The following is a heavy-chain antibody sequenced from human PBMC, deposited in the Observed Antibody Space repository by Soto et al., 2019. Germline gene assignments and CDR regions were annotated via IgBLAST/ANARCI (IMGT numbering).Heavy chain of an antibody. Sequence: GASVKVSCKASGYTFTSYGISWVRQAPGQGLEWMGWISAYNGNTNYAQKLQGRVTMTTDTSTSTAYMELRSLRSDDTAVYYCARGTDPLVVPAAILWYWFDPWGQGTLVTVSS. CDR2: ISAYNGNT. V-gene: IGHV1-18*01. CDR3: ARGTDPLVVPAAILWYWFDP. D-gene: IGHD2-2*01. CDR1: GYTFTSYG. J-gene: IGHJ5*02.